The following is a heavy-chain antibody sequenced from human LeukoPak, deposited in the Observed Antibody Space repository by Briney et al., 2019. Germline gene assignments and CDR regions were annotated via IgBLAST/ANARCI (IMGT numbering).Heavy chain of an antibody. J-gene: IGHJ6*02. CDR3: TTVTVTAYHYYGMDV. CDR1: GFTFSSYA. CDR2: IKSKTDGGTT. D-gene: IGHD4-11*01. Sequence: GGSLRLSCAACGFTFSSYAMSWVRQAPGKGLEWVGRIKSKTDGGTTDYAAPVKGRFTISRDDSKNTLYLQMNSLKAEDTAVYYYTTVTVTAYHYYGMDVWGQGTTVTVSS. V-gene: IGHV3-15*01.